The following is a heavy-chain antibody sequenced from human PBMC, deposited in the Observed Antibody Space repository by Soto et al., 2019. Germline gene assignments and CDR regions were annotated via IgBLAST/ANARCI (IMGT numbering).Heavy chain of an antibody. J-gene: IGHJ3*02. CDR2: IWYDGSNK. Sequence: QVQLVESGGGVVQPGRSLRLSCAASGFTFSSYGMHWVRQAPGKGLEWVAVIWYDGSNKYYADSVKGRFTISRDNSKNTLYLQMNSMRAEDTAVYYCARSRSSWSPFDAFDIWGQGTMVTVSS. V-gene: IGHV3-33*01. D-gene: IGHD6-13*01. CDR1: GFTFSSYG. CDR3: ARSRSSWSPFDAFDI.